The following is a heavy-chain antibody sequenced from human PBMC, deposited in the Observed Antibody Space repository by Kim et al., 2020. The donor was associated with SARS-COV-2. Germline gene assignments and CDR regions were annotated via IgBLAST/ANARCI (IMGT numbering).Heavy chain of an antibody. J-gene: IGHJ6*02. V-gene: IGHV3-33*01. CDR3: ARDFDPIEGGGMDV. CDR2: IWYDGSNK. CDR1: GFTFSSYG. D-gene: IGHD3-9*01. Sequence: GGSLRLSCAASGFTFSSYGMHWVRQAPGKGLEWVAVIWYDGSNKYYADSVKGRFTISRDNSKNTLYLQMNSLRAEDTAVYYCARDFDPIEGGGMDVWGQGTTVTVSS.